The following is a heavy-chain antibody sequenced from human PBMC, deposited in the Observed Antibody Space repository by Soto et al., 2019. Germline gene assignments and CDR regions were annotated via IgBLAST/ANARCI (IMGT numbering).Heavy chain of an antibody. Sequence: ASVKVSCKASGYTFTSYDINWVRQATGQGLEWMGWMNPNSGNTGYAQKSQGRVTMTRNTSISTAYMELSSLRSEDTAVYYCARASCSSTSCYADPWYFDSWGQGTLVTVSS. V-gene: IGHV1-8*01. CDR1: GYTFTSYD. D-gene: IGHD2-2*01. J-gene: IGHJ4*02. CDR3: ARASCSSTSCYADPWYFDS. CDR2: MNPNSGNT.